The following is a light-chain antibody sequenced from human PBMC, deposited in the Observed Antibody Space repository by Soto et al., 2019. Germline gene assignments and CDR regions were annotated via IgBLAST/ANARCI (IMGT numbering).Light chain of an antibody. Sequence: QSVLTQPPSVSGAPRQRVTISCSGSNSNIGNNEVNWYQQFPGKAPKLLIYYDDLRPSGVSARFSGSKSGASASLAISGLQSEDEAVYYCAAWDDSLNGAVFGGGTKLTVL. CDR3: AAWDDSLNGAV. V-gene: IGLV1-36*01. J-gene: IGLJ3*02. CDR1: NSNIGNNE. CDR2: YDD.